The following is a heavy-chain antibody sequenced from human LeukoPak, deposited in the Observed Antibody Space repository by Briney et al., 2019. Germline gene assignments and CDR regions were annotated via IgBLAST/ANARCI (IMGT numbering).Heavy chain of an antibody. D-gene: IGHD6-6*01. CDR2: ISYSGNT. CDR1: GGSISNYY. CDR3: ARGRTYRSSSWFDP. J-gene: IGHJ5*02. V-gene: IGHV4-59*01. Sequence: TSETLSLTCTVSGGSISNYYWSWIRQPPGKGLEWIGYISYSGNTNYNPSLKSRVTISVDTSKSQFSLKLSSVTAADTAVYYCARGRTYRSSSWFDPWGQGTLVTVSS.